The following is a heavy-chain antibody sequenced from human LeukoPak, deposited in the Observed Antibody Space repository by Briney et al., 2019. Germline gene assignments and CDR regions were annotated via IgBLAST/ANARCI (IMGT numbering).Heavy chain of an antibody. CDR2: INHSGST. V-gene: IGHV4-34*01. J-gene: IGHJ4*02. Sequence: SETLSLTCAVYGGSFSGYYWSWIRQPPGKGLEWIGEINHSGSTNYNPSLKSRVTISVDTSKNQFSLKLSSVTAADTAVYYCARGRQWLVHWVWGQGTLVTVSS. CDR1: GGSFSGYY. CDR3: ARGRQWLVHWV. D-gene: IGHD6-19*01.